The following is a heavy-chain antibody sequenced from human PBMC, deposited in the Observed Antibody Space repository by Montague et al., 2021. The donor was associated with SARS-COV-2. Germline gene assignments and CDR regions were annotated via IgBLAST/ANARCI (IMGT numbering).Heavy chain of an antibody. J-gene: IGHJ5*02. CDR3: TKDFERTVSNTNNWFDP. CDR2: ISWSSGTR. D-gene: IGHD2-2*01. V-gene: IGHV3-9*01. Sequence: SLRLSCAASGFNFGNYAMHWVRQPPGKGLEWVSGISWSSGTRRYADFVKGRFTISRDNAKNSLFLQMNSLRVEDTALYYCTKDFERTVSNTNNWFDPWGQGTLVTVSS. CDR1: GFNFGNYA.